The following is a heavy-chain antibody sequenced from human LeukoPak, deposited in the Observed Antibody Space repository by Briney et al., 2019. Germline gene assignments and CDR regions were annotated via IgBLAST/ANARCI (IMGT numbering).Heavy chain of an antibody. V-gene: IGHV1-46*01. CDR1: GYTFIGYY. CDR3: ARDPSRGYRIDY. D-gene: IGHD5-18*01. Sequence: ASVKVSCKTSGYTFIGYYMHWVRQAPGQGLEWMGIINPSGGSTSYAQKFQGIVTMTRDTSTSTVYMELSSLRSEDTAAYYCARDPSRGYRIDYWGQGTLVTVSP. CDR2: INPSGGST. J-gene: IGHJ4*02.